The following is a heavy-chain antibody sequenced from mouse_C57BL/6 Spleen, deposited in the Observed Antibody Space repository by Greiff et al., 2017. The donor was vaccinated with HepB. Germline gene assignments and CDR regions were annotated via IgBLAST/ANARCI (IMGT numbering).Heavy chain of an antibody. CDR3: ERRSGLDY. CDR1: GYTFTDYS. Sequence: QVQLQQSDAELVKPGASVKISCKVSGYTFTDYSIHWMKQRPEQGLEWIGYIYPRAGSTKYNEKFKGKATLTADKSSSTAYMELNSLTSEDAPVSVCERRSGLDYWGQGTTRTVSS. CDR2: IYPRAGST. V-gene: IGHV1-78*01. J-gene: IGHJ2*01.